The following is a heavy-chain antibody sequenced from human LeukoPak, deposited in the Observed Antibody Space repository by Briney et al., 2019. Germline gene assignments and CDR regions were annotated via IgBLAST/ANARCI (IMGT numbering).Heavy chain of an antibody. CDR2: INWNGGNT. V-gene: IGHV3-20*04. CDR1: GFTFDDYG. Sequence: GGSLRLSCAASGFTFDDYGMSWVRQAPGKGLEWVSGINWNGGNTGYADSVKGRFTISRDNAKNSLYLQMNSLRAEDTALYYCARGRGSYPRYYFDYWGQGTLVTVSS. CDR3: ARGRGSYPRYYFDY. J-gene: IGHJ4*02. D-gene: IGHD1-26*01.